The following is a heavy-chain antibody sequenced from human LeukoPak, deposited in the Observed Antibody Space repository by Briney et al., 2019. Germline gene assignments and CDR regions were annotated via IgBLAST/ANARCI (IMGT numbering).Heavy chain of an antibody. D-gene: IGHD1-14*01. CDR3: ARDAENYFDY. Sequence: PSETLSLTCTVSGGSISSGGYYWSWIRQHPGKGLEWIGYIYYSGSTYYNPSLKSRVTVSVDTSKNQFSLKLSSVTAADTAVYYCARDAENYFDYWGQGTLSPSPQ. J-gene: IGHJ4*02. CDR2: IYYSGST. CDR1: GGSISSGGYY. V-gene: IGHV4-31*03.